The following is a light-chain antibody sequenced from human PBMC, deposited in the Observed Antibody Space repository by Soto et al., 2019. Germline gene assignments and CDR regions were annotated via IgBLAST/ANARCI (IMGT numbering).Light chain of an antibody. V-gene: IGKV1-9*01. CDR2: EAS. J-gene: IGKJ1*01. CDR3: QQLNTFHFT. CDR1: HDISTY. Sequence: DIQMTQSPSTLAASVGGRFTITCRASHDISTYLALYQQKPGKAPKLIIYEASTLQSGVPSRFSGSGSGTEFTLTISGLLPEDFATYHRQQLNTFHFTFGQGTKV.